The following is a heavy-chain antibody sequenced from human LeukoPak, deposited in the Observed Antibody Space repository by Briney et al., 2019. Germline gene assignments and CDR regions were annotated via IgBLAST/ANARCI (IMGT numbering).Heavy chain of an antibody. D-gene: IGHD2-15*01. J-gene: IGHJ6*02. Sequence: ASVKVSCKASGYTFTSYDINWVRQATGQGLEWMGWMNPNSGNTGYAQKFQGRVTMTRNTSISTAYMELSSLRSEDTAVYYCVRRYCSGGSCYFHYYYGMDVWGQGTTVTVSS. CDR2: MNPNSGNT. CDR1: GYTFTSYD. CDR3: VRRYCSGGSCYFHYYYGMDV. V-gene: IGHV1-8*01.